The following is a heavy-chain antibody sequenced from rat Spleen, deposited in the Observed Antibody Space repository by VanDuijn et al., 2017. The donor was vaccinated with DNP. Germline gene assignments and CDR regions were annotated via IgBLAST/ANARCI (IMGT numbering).Heavy chain of an antibody. CDR1: GFTFSDYY. D-gene: IGHD1-5*01. CDR2: ISSGGST. J-gene: IGHJ2*01. Sequence: VQLVESGGGLVQPGRSLKLSCAASGFTFSDYYMAWVRQPPGKGLEWIAAISSGGSTYYNSALKSRLSISRDTSKSQVFLKMNSLQTEDTAIYFCTRDDIGTTRFDYWGQGVMVTVSS. CDR3: TRDDIGTTRFDY. V-gene: IGHV2S12*01.